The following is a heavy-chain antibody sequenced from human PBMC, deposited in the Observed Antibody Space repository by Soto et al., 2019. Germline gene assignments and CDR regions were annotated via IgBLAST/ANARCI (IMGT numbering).Heavy chain of an antibody. CDR3: ASFSGATYGDYGGGINY. J-gene: IGHJ4*02. CDR2: VHYSGST. D-gene: IGHD4-17*01. CDR1: GGSISGSSYY. V-gene: IGHV4-39*01. Sequence: PSETLSRTCTVSGGSISGSSYYWGWIRQPPGKGLECIGSVHYSGSTDYNPSLKSRVTISVDTSKNQFALKLTSVTAADTAVYFCASFSGATYGDYGGGINYWGQGTLVTVSS.